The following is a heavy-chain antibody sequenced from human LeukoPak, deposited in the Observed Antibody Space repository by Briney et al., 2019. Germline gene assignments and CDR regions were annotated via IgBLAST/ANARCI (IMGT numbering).Heavy chain of an antibody. V-gene: IGHV3-11*04. CDR2: ISSSGSTI. D-gene: IGHD3-22*01. CDR1: GFTFSDYY. CDR3: ARPHDSSGYYDAFDI. J-gene: IGHJ3*02. Sequence: GGSLRLSCAASGFTFSDYYMSWIRQAPGKGLEWVSYISSSGSTIYYADSVKGRFTISRDNAKNSLYLQMNSLRAEDTAVYYCARPHDSSGYYDAFDIWGQGTMVTVSS.